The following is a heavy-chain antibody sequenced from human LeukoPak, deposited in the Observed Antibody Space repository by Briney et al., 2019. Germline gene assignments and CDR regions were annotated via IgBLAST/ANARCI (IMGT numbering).Heavy chain of an antibody. CDR3: ARDLDI. Sequence: SETLSLTCTVSGGSISSGSYYWSWIRQPAGKGLEWIGRIYTSGSTNYNPSLKSRVTISVDTSKNQFSLKLSSVTAADTAVYYCARDLDIWGQGTLATVSS. CDR1: GGSISSGSYY. D-gene: IGHD2-2*03. J-gene: IGHJ4*02. CDR2: IYTSGST. V-gene: IGHV4-61*02.